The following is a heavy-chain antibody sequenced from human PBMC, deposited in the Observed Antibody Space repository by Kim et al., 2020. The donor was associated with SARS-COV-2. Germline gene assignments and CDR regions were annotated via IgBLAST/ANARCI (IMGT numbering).Heavy chain of an antibody. CDR3: ARGGSSSWYEWGMRGKYFDY. Sequence: ASVKVSCKASGYTFTGYYMHWVRQAPGQGLEWMGRINPNSGGTNYAQKFQGRVTMTRDTSISTAYMELSRLRSDDTVVYYCARGGSSSWYEWGMRGKYFDYWGQGTLVTVSS. CDR2: INPNSGGT. J-gene: IGHJ4*02. V-gene: IGHV1-2*05. D-gene: IGHD6-13*01. CDR1: GYTFTGYY.